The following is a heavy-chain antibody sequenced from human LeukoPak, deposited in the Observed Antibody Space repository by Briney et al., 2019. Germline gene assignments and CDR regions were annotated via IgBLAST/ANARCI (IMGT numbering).Heavy chain of an antibody. CDR2: IDTSGGT. CDR1: GGSISSGSDY. D-gene: IGHD6-19*01. J-gene: IGHJ5*02. V-gene: IGHV4-61*09. Sequence: SETLSLTCTVSGGSISSGSDYWSWIRQPAGTGLEWIGHIDTSGGTNYNPSLKSRVTISVDTSKNQFSLELSSVTAADTAVYYCVRDHLAVAGMRLAWFDPWGQGTVVTVSS. CDR3: VRDHLAVAGMRLAWFDP.